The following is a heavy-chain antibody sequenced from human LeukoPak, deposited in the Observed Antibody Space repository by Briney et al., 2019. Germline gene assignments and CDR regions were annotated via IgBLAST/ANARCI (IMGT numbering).Heavy chain of an antibody. CDR1: GFSFSSYS. V-gene: IGHV3-30-3*01. J-gene: IGHJ4*02. CDR2: ISYDGTNK. Sequence: GGSLRLSCEVSGFSFSSYSMHWVRQAPGKGLEWVAVISYDGTNKYYAESVKGRFTISRDNSKNTMYLQVNSLRVEDTAVYFCARDPGYCSSTSCYSSGGSFDYWGQGTLVTVSS. CDR3: ARDPGYCSSTSCYSSGGSFDY. D-gene: IGHD2-2*01.